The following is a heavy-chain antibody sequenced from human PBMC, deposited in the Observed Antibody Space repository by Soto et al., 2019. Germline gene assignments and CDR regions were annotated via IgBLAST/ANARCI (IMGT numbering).Heavy chain of an antibody. V-gene: IGHV3-48*01. D-gene: IGHD6-25*01. CDR1: GFTLSNNG. CDR2: ISSSPTTT. CDR3: ARDTYGWSGPFFDS. Sequence: PGGSLRLSCVASGFTLSNNGMHWVRQAPGKGLEWVSYISSSPTTTYYADSVKGRFTISRDNAKNSLYLQMNSLRAEDTAVYYCARDTYGWSGPFFDSWGQGTLVTVSS. J-gene: IGHJ4*02.